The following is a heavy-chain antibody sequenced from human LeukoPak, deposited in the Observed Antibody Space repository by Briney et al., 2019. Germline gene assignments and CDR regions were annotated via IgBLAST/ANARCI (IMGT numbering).Heavy chain of an antibody. CDR2: ISYDGSNK. Sequence: GGSLRLSCAASGFTFSSYGMHWVRQAPGKGLEWVAVISYDGSNKYYADSVKGRFTISRDNSKNTLYLQMNSLRAEDTAVYYCAKEGYYDILTGVHYGMDVWGQGTTATVSS. D-gene: IGHD3-9*01. J-gene: IGHJ6*02. V-gene: IGHV3-30*18. CDR3: AKEGYYDILTGVHYGMDV. CDR1: GFTFSSYG.